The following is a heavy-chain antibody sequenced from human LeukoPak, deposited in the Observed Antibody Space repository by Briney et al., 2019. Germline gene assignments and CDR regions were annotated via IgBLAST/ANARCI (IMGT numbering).Heavy chain of an antibody. V-gene: IGHV4-59*08. CDR3: AGHHPRNTVDF. Sequence: LETLSLTCTVYGGSISSYYWSWIRQPPGKGLEWIAYISDIGSINYNPSLKSRVTISLDTSKNQFSLKLSSVTAADTAVYYCAGHHPRNTVDFWGQGTLVTVSS. D-gene: IGHD2/OR15-2a*01. CDR1: GGSISSYY. J-gene: IGHJ4*02. CDR2: ISDIGSI.